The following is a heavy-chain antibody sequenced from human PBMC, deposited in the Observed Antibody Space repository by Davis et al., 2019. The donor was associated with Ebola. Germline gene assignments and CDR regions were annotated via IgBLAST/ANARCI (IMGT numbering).Heavy chain of an antibody. D-gene: IGHD2-2*02. CDR2: IIPIFGTA. CDR3: ARDLVPAAIVGYYYGMDV. Sequence: SVKVSCKASGGTFSSYAISWVRQAPGQGLEWMGGIIPIFGTANYAQKFQGRVTITADESTSTAYMELSSLRSEDTAVYYCARDLVPAAIVGYYYGMDVWGQGTTVTVSS. V-gene: IGHV1-69*13. J-gene: IGHJ6*02. CDR1: GGTFSSYA.